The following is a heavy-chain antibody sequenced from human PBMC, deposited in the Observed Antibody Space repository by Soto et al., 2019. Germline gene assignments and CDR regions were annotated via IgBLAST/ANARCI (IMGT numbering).Heavy chain of an antibody. Sequence: ALTCTVSGGSISSGGYYWSWIRQHPGKGLEWIGYIYYSGSTYYNPSLKSRVTIPVDTSKNQFSLKLSSVTAADTAVYYCARAQIVVVPDVLQPHRYNWFDPWCQGTLVTVSS. V-gene: IGHV4-31*03. CDR1: GGSISSGGYY. CDR3: ARAQIVVVPDVLQPHRYNWFDP. J-gene: IGHJ5*02. D-gene: IGHD2-2*01. CDR2: IYYSGST.